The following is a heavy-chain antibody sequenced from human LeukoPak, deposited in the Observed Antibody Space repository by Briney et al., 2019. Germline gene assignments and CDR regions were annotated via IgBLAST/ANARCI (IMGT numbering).Heavy chain of an antibody. D-gene: IGHD6-13*01. J-gene: IGHJ5*02. CDR1: GGSISSGSYY. Sequence: SETLSLTCTVSGGSISSGSYYWSWIRQPAGKGLEWIGRIYTSGSTNYNPSLKSRVTISVDTSKNQFSLKLSSVTAADTAVYYCARDVGIAAAGRKNWFDPWGQGALVTVSS. CDR3: ARDVGIAAAGRKNWFDP. CDR2: IYTSGST. V-gene: IGHV4-61*02.